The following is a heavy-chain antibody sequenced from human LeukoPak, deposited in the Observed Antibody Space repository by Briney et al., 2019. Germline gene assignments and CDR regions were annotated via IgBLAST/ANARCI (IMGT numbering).Heavy chain of an antibody. CDR2: ISAYNGNT. J-gene: IGHJ5*02. V-gene: IGHV1-18*01. D-gene: IGHD2-2*01. CDR1: GYTFTSYG. Sequence: EASVNVSCKASGYTFTSYGISWVRQAPGQGLEWMGWISAYNGNTNYAQKLQGRVTMTTDTSTSTAYMELRSLRSDDTAVYYCARTGVVPAAENWFDPWGQGTLVTVSS. CDR3: ARTGVVPAAENWFDP.